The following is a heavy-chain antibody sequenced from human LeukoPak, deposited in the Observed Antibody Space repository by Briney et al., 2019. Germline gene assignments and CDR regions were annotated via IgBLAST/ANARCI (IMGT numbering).Heavy chain of an antibody. CDR2: ISYDGSNK. CDR1: GFTFSSYA. J-gene: IGHJ4*02. D-gene: IGHD4-17*01. V-gene: IGHV3-30*04. CDR3: ARALLGSAVTTGATCDY. Sequence: GGSLRLSCAASGFTFSSYAMHWVRQAPGKGLEWVAVISYDGSNKYYADSVKGRFTISRDNSKNTLYLQMNSLRAEDTAVYYCARALLGSAVTTGATCDYWGQGTLVTVSS.